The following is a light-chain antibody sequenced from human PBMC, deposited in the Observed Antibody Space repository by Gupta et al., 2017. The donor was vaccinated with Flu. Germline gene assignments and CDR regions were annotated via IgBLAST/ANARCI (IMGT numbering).Light chain of an antibody. V-gene: IGKV2-30*01. Sequence: APLVPPASISCRSSEGLVYSDGNTYLHCFQQRPGPSPRRFLYQVSSRESGVPYRFSGSGSGAAFTLNISRVEAQDVGVYYCRPSEHWSLAFGQGTKVEIK. CDR2: QVS. J-gene: IGKJ1*01. CDR1: EGLVYSDGNTY. CDR3: RPSEHWSLA.